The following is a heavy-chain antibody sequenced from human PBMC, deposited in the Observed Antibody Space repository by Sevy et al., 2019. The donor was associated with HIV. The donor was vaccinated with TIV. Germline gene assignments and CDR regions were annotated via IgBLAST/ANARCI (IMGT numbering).Heavy chain of an antibody. CDR1: GFTFSSYA. CDR2: ISYDGGSNR. Sequence: GESLKISCAASGFTFSSYALHWVRQAPGKGLEWVAVISYDGGSNRNYADSVKGRFTISRDNSKNTEYLQMNSLRPEDTAVYYCARDSGYCGGDCYGPGGYWGQGTLVTVSS. CDR3: ARDSGYCGGDCYGPGGY. J-gene: IGHJ4*02. D-gene: IGHD2-21*02. V-gene: IGHV3-30-3*01.